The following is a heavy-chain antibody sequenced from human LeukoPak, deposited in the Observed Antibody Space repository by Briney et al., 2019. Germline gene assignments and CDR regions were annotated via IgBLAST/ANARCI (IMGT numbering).Heavy chain of an antibody. V-gene: IGHV3-43*02. J-gene: IGHJ4*02. CDR3: AKAKYSSSWYAHY. D-gene: IGHD6-13*01. CDR1: RFTFDDYA. CDR2: ISGYGGSK. Sequence: PGVSLRLSCAASRFTFDDYAMHWVRQAQGKGWVWVSLISGYGGSKYYADSVKGRFTIPRDNSKNSLYLQMHSLRTEGNALYYCAKAKYSSSWYAHYWGQGTLVTVSS.